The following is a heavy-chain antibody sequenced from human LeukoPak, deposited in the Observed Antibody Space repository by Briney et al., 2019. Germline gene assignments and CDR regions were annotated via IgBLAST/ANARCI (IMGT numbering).Heavy chain of an antibody. V-gene: IGHV1-69*05. CDR2: IIPIFGTA. Sequence: SVKVSCKASGGTFSSYAISWVRQAPGQGLEWMGRIIPIFGTANYAQKFQGRVTITTDESTSTAYMELSSLRSEDTAVYYCARDQANYYDSSGYYDPLNYWGQGTLVTVSS. D-gene: IGHD3-22*01. CDR3: ARDQANYYDSSGYYDPLNY. CDR1: GGTFSSYA. J-gene: IGHJ4*02.